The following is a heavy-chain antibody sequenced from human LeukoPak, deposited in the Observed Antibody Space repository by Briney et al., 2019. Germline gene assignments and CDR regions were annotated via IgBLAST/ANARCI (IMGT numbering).Heavy chain of an antibody. CDR3: AKDRSWSRHYYGMDV. Sequence: GGFLRLSCAASGFTFSSYGMHWVRQAPGKGLEWVAVISYDGSNKYYADSVKGRFTISRDNSKNTLYLQMNSLRAEDTAVYYCAKDRSWSRHYYGMDVWGQGTTVTVSS. D-gene: IGHD2-15*01. CDR1: GFTFSSYG. V-gene: IGHV3-30*18. J-gene: IGHJ6*02. CDR2: ISYDGSNK.